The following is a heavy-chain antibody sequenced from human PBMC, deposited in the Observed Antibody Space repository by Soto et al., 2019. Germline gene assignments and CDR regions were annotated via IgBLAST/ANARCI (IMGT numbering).Heavy chain of an antibody. Sequence: PGGSLRLSCAASGFTVSSIYMSWVRQAPGKGLEWVSSIFIDGSTRYADSVKGRFTISRDDSRTSLSLQMNSLKTEDTAVYYCVRVRIYADESGRPFDIWGQGTVVTVSS. CDR1: GFTVSSIY. CDR2: IFIDGST. CDR3: VRVRIYADESGRPFDI. V-gene: IGHV3-66*01. D-gene: IGHD2-8*01. J-gene: IGHJ3*02.